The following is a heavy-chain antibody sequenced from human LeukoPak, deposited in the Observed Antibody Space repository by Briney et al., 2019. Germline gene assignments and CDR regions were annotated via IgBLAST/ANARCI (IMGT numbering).Heavy chain of an antibody. CDR2: IRSGSTYM. CDR1: GFTFSTYS. V-gene: IGHV3-21*01. Sequence: GGSLRLSCAASGFTFSTYSMHWVRQAPVRGLEWVSSIRSGSTYMNYADSVKGRFTISRDDAKNSLYLQMNSLRAEDTAVYYCARDGTFDYWGQGTLVTVSS. CDR3: ARDGTFDY. J-gene: IGHJ4*02.